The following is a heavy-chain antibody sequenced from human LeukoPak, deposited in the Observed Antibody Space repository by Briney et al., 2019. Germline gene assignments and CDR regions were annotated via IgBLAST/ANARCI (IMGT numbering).Heavy chain of an antibody. J-gene: IGHJ4*02. CDR2: IIASSGAT. Sequence: GGSLRLSCTASGFSFNNYAMTWVRQAPGKGLEWVSIIIASSGATFYADSVKGRFTISRDNSKNTLYLQMNSLSVEDTAAYYCAKGGYDYVEVAYFDFWGQGALVTVSS. CDR3: AKGGYDYVEVAYFDF. D-gene: IGHD5-12*01. CDR1: GFSFNNYA. V-gene: IGHV3-23*01.